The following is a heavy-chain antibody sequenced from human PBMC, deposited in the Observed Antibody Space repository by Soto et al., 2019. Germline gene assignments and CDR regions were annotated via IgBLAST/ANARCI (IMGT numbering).Heavy chain of an antibody. D-gene: IGHD1-26*01. V-gene: IGHV3-23*01. Sequence: EVQLLESGGGLVQPGGSLRLSCAASGFTFSSYAMSWVRQAPGKGLEWVSAISGSGGSTYYADSVKGRFTISRDNSENTIYLQMNSLRAEDTAVNYCAIRGRVGSYGSPPQNQSDYWGQGTLVTVSS. CDR2: ISGSGGST. CDR3: AIRGRVGSYGSPPQNQSDY. CDR1: GFTFSSYA. J-gene: IGHJ4*02.